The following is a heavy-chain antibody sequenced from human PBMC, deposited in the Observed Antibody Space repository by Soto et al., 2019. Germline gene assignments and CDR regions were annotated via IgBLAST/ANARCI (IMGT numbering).Heavy chain of an antibody. CDR1: GGSISSGDYY. D-gene: IGHD6-19*01. V-gene: IGHV4-30-4*01. Sequence: QVQLQESGPGLVKPSQTLSLTCSVSGGSISSGDYYWSWIRQPPGKGLEWIGYIYYSGSTYYNPSLKSRVTISVDSSKNQFSLKLSSVTAADTAVFYSAHYSSGRAFDIWGQATMVTVSS. CDR3: AHYSSGRAFDI. CDR2: IYYSGST. J-gene: IGHJ3*02.